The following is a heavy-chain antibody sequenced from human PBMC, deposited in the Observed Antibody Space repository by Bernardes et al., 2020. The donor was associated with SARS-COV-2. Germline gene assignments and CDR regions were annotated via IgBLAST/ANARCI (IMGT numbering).Heavy chain of an antibody. J-gene: IGHJ5*02. Sequence: GGSLRLSCAASGFPFSSYSMNWVRQAPGKGLEWVSYISSSSSTIYYADSVKGRFTISRDNAKNSLYLQMNSLRAEDTAVYYCARVIYDSSGRWFDPWGQGTLVTVSS. D-gene: IGHD3-22*01. CDR2: ISSSSSTI. CDR3: ARVIYDSSGRWFDP. V-gene: IGHV3-48*01. CDR1: GFPFSSYS.